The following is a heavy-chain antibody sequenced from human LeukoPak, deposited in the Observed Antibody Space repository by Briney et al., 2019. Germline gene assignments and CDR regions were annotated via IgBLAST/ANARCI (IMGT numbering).Heavy chain of an antibody. Sequence: PGGSLRLSCTASGFTFGDYAMSWVRQAPGKGLEWVGFIRSKAYGGTTEYAASVKGRFTISRDDSKSIAYLQVNSLQTEDTAVYYCTGGSQQLPYWGQGTLVTVSS. CDR1: GFTFGDYA. D-gene: IGHD6-13*01. J-gene: IGHJ4*02. V-gene: IGHV3-49*04. CDR2: IRSKAYGGTT. CDR3: TGGSQQLPY.